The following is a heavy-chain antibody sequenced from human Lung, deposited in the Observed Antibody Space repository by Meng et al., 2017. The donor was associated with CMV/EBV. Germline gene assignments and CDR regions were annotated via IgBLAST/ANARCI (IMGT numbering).Heavy chain of an antibody. CDR2: IISVGSST. Sequence: GGSLRLSCAASGFTFSSTWMHWVRQAPGKGLVWVSRIISVGSSTIYADSVKGRFTISIDNAKNTLYLQMNRLRSEDTAVYYCAREPYDYDSSIDYWGQGTLVXVSS. CDR1: GFTFSSTW. CDR3: AREPYDYDSSIDY. J-gene: IGHJ4*02. D-gene: IGHD3-22*01. V-gene: IGHV3-74*01.